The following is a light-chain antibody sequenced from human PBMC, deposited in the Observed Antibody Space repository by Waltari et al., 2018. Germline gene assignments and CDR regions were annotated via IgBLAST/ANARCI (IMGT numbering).Light chain of an antibody. J-gene: IGLJ1*01. CDR3: CSYAGRYSYV. V-gene: IGLV2-11*01. CDR1: SGDGGGYNY. Sequence: QSALTQPRSVSGSPGQSVTISCTGASGDGGGYNYVFWYQQPPGQAPKLMIYDVSKRPSGVPDRFFGSKSGDTASLTISGLRVEDEADYYCCSYAGRYSYVFGTGTKVTVL. CDR2: DVS.